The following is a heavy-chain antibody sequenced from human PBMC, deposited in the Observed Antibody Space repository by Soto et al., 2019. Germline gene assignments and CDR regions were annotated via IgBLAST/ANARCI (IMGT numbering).Heavy chain of an antibody. Sequence: EVQLVESGGGLVQPGGSLRLSCAASGFTFSSYWMSWVRQAPGKGLEWVANIKQDGSEKYYVDSVKGRFTISRDNAKNSLYLQMNRLRAEDTAVYYCARDFRYCSGGSCYGYWYFDLWGRGTLVTVSS. CDR1: GFTFSSYW. V-gene: IGHV3-7*01. J-gene: IGHJ2*01. CDR2: IKQDGSEK. D-gene: IGHD2-15*01. CDR3: ARDFRYCSGGSCYGYWYFDL.